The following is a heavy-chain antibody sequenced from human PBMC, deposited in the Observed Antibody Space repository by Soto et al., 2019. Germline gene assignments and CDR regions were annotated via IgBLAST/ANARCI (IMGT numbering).Heavy chain of an antibody. CDR2: INPNSGGT. J-gene: IGHJ4*02. CDR3: ARDFSSGWYLQGLDY. CDR1: GYTFTGYY. D-gene: IGHD6-19*01. Sequence: GASVKVSCKASGYTFTGYYMHWVRQAPGQGLEWMGWINPNSGGTNYAQKFQGRVTMTRDTSISTAYMELSRLRSDDTAVYYCARDFSSGWYLQGLDYWGQGTLVTVPQ. V-gene: IGHV1-2*02.